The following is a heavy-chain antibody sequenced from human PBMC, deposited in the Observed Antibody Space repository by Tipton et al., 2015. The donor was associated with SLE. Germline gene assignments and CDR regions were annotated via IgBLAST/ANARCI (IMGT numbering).Heavy chain of an antibody. CDR2: ISSSGSTI. CDR1: GFTFSSYE. J-gene: IGHJ4*02. V-gene: IGHV3-48*03. CDR3: ARSAPMRLGY. D-gene: IGHD6-19*01. Sequence: GSLRLSCAASGFTFSSYEMNWVRQAPGTGLEWVSYISSSGSTIYYADSVKGRFTISRDNAKNSLYLQMNSLRAEDTAVYYCARSAPMRLGYWGQGTLVTVSS.